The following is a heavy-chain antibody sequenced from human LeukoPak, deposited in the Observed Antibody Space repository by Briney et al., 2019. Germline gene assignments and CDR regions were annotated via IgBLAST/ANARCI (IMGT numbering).Heavy chain of an antibody. J-gene: IGHJ4*02. D-gene: IGHD5-12*01. CDR1: GFTFSTYA. Sequence: GGSLRLSCAASGFTFSTYAMSWVRQAPGKGLEWVSAISVSGGTYYADSVKGRFTISRDKSRNTLYLQMNSLRAEDTAVYYCAARGSGYDYYWGQGTLVTVSS. CDR2: ISVSGGT. V-gene: IGHV3-23*01. CDR3: AARGSGYDYY.